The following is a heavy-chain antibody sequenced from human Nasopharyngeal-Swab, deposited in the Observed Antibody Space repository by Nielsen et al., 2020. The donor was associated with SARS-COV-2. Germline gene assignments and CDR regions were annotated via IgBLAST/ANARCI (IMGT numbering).Heavy chain of an antibody. D-gene: IGHD3-22*01. Sequence: WIRQPPGKGLEWIGEISHSGSTNYNPSLKSRVTISVDTSKNQFSLKLSSVTAADTAVYYCARGTVYYYDSSGYYYYYYYGMDVWGQGTTVPSP. J-gene: IGHJ6*02. CDR2: ISHSGST. CDR3: ARGTVYYYDSSGYYYYYYYGMDV. V-gene: IGHV4-34*01.